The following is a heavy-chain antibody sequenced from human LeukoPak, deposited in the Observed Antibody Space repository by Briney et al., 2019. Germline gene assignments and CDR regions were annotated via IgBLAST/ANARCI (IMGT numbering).Heavy chain of an antibody. CDR1: GYSINSGYY. CDR2: IYHSGTT. D-gene: IGHD3-22*01. Sequence: SETLSLTCTVSGYSINSGYYWGWIRQPPGKGLEWIGSIYHSGTTYYNPSLKSRVTISVDTSKNQFSLKLSSVTAADTAVYYCARGTYYYDSSGYLILGFDYWGQGTLVTVSS. J-gene: IGHJ4*02. CDR3: ARGTYYYDSSGYLILGFDY. V-gene: IGHV4-38-2*02.